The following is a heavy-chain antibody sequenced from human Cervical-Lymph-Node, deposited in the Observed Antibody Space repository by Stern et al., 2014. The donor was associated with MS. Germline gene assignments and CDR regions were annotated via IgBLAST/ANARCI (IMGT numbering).Heavy chain of an antibody. Sequence: VQLVESGGDVVQPGRSLRLSCAASGFSFGTYGMHWVRQAPGKGLEWVALISYDGSNEYYADSVKGRFTISRDNSKNTLYLQMNSLRGEDTAMYYCAKDRGYSYALDVWGQGTTVTVSS. CDR3: AKDRGYSYALDV. CDR2: ISYDGSNE. J-gene: IGHJ6*02. CDR1: GFSFGTYG. V-gene: IGHV3-30*18. D-gene: IGHD5-18*01.